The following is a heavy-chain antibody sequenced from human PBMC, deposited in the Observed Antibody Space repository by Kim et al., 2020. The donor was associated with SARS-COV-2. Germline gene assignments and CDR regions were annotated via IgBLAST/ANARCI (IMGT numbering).Heavy chain of an antibody. CDR3: AKEGHYYDMDV. Sequence: GGSLRLSCAASGFSFRTYGMSWVRQAPGKGLQWVSSISGSGSNTDYADSVKGRFTISRDNSRNTLFLQMNSLRTEDTAVYYCAKEGHYYDMDVWGQGTTVTVSS. CDR1: GFSFRTYG. V-gene: IGHV3-23*01. CDR2: ISGSGSNT. J-gene: IGHJ6*02.